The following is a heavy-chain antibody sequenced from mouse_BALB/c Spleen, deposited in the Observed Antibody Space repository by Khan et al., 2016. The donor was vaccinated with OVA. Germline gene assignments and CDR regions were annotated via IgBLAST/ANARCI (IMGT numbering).Heavy chain of an antibody. J-gene: IGHJ4*01. CDR3: ARQLYGAMDH. D-gene: IGHD2-12*01. CDR2: ISNGGGST. V-gene: IGHV5-12*02. CDR1: GFTFSDYY. Sequence: EVELVESGGGLVQPGGSLKLSCATSGFTFSDYYMYWVRQTPEKRLEWVAYISNGGGSTYYPDTVKGRFTISRDNAKQTLHLQMSRLKSEDTAMYYCARQLYGAMDHWGQGTSVTVSS.